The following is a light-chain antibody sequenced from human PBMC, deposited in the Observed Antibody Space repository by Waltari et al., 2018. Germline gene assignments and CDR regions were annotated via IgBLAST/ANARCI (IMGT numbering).Light chain of an antibody. CDR3: QTGGHGTWV. CDR2: VNSDGSH. CDR1: RGHSSNV. Sequence: QLVLTQSPSAYASLGASVKLTCTLSRGHSSNVIARLQQQPEKGPRSLMKVNSDGSHSKGDEIPDRFSGSSSGAERYLTISSVQPEDEADYYCQTGGHGTWVFGGGTKLTVL. V-gene: IGLV4-69*01. J-gene: IGLJ3*02.